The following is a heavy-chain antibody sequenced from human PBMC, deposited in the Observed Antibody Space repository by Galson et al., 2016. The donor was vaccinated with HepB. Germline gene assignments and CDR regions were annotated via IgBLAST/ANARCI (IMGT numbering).Heavy chain of an antibody. CDR3: ATQLVLIIVPGTFDS. V-gene: IGHV3-11*01. CDR2: ISNTGNTI. J-gene: IGHJ4*02. Sequence: SLRLSCAASGLPFSDSYLSWIRQAPGKGLEWISYISNTGNTIYYADSVKGRFTIPRDNAKNSVYLQMNALRADDTAVYYCATQLVLIIVPGTFDSWGQGTLVTVSS. CDR1: GLPFSDSY. D-gene: IGHD6-6*01.